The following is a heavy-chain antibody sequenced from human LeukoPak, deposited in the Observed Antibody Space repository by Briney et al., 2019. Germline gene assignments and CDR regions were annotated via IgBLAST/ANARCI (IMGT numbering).Heavy chain of an antibody. CDR2: INHSGST. D-gene: IGHD3-10*01. CDR3: ARRGRSSRDWYFDL. J-gene: IGHJ2*01. V-gene: IGHV4-34*01. Sequence: ETLSLTCAVYGGSFSGYYWSWIRQPPGKGLEWIGEINHSGSTNYNPSLKSRVTISVDTSKNQFSLKLSSVTAADTAVYYCARRGRSSRDWYFDLWGRGTLVTVSS. CDR1: GGSFSGYY.